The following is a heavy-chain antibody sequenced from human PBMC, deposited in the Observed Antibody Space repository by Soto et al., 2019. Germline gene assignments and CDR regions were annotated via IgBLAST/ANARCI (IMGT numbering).Heavy chain of an antibody. CDR2: INPNSGGT. J-gene: IGHJ3*01. CDR1: GYTFTGYY. D-gene: IGHD2-15*01. Sequence: ASVKVSCKASGYTFTGYYMHWVRQAPGQGLEWMGWINPNSGGTNYAQKFQGWVTMSLATSKNQFSLRLRSVTAADSAVYYCVRQYSGDCSGGLCYHAFDVWGQGTMVTVSS. CDR3: VRQYSGDCSGGLCYHAFDV. V-gene: IGHV1-2*04.